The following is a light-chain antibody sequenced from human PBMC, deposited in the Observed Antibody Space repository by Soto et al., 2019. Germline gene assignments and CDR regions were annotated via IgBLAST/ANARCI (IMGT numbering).Light chain of an antibody. J-gene: IGKJ2*01. CDR3: QQYGISQNT. V-gene: IGKV3-20*01. Sequence: EIVMTQSPATLSVSPGERATLSCRASQSVSSNLAWYQQKPGQAPRLLIFGASNRATGIPDRFTGSGSGTDFTLTISRLEPEDFAVYYCQQYGISQNTFGQGTKLEIK. CDR1: QSVSSN. CDR2: GAS.